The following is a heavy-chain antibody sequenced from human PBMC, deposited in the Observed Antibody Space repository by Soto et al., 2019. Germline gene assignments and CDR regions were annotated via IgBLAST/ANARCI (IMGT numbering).Heavy chain of an antibody. CDR1: GFTFSSYG. D-gene: IGHD3-9*01. CDR2: ISASGGST. CDR3: AKARGRDAYRLVDY. V-gene: IGHV3-23*01. J-gene: IGHJ4*02. Sequence: GGSLRLSCAASGFTFSSYGLSWVRQAPGKGLEWVSGISASGGSTYYADSVKGRFTISRDNSKNTLYLQLNSLRAEDTAVYYCAKARGRDAYRLVDYWGQGTLVTVSS.